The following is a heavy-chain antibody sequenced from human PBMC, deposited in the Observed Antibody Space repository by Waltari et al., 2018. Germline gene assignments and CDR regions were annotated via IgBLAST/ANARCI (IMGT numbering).Heavy chain of an antibody. CDR2: IYYSGNT. CDR1: GGSISRGSYY. J-gene: IGHJ4*02. CDR3: ARVGVSTVWIKDVFDV. V-gene: IGHV4-39*01. D-gene: IGHD2-21*01. Sequence: QLPLQESGPGLVKPMETLSLTCTLSGGSISRGSYYWGWIRQPPGKGLEWIANIYYSGNTYYNPSLKSRVTISVDTSKNQFSLKLTSVTASDTAVYYCARVGVSTVWIKDVFDVWGQGTLVTVSS.